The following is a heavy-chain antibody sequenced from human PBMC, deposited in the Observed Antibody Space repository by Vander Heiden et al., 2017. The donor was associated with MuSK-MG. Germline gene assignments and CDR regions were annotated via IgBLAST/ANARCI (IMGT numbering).Heavy chain of an antibody. V-gene: IGHV4-34*01. Sequence: QVQLQQWGAGLLKPSETLSLTCAVYGGSFSGYYWSWIRQPPGKGLEWIGEINNSGSTNDNPSLKSRVTISVDTSKNQFSLKLRSVTAADTAVYYGARGIVDFFDYWGQGTLVTVSS. CDR1: GGSFSGYY. J-gene: IGHJ4*02. CDR2: INNSGST. D-gene: IGHD3-16*02. CDR3: ARGIVDFFDY.